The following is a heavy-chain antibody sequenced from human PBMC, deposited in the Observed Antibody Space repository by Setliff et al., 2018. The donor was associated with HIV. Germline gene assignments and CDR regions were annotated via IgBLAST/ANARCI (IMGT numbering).Heavy chain of an antibody. CDR1: GVPFSDYY. Sequence: PSETLSLTCALNGVPFSDYYWNWIRQSPGKGLEWIVEVNHNGNINYNPSLKSRVTVSVDTSKPQFSLKMNSVTAADTAVYYCANRLYYYDSSGSLREEGLDPWGQGTLVTVSS. J-gene: IGHJ5*02. D-gene: IGHD3-22*01. CDR3: ANRLYYYDSSGSLREEGLDP. CDR2: VNHNGNI. V-gene: IGHV4-34*01.